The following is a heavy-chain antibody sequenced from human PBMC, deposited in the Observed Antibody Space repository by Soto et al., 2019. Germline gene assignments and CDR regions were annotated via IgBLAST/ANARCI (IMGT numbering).Heavy chain of an antibody. CDR3: SRDHKSRDGYKSYYYYGMDV. Sequence: SETLSLTCTVSGGSISSYYWSWIRQPAGKGLEWIGRIYTSGSTNYNPSLKSRVTMSVDTSKNQFSLKLSSVTAADTAVYYCSRDHKSRDGYKSYYYYGMDVWGQGTTVTVS. CDR1: GGSISSYY. CDR2: IYTSGST. D-gene: IGHD5-12*01. V-gene: IGHV4-4*07. J-gene: IGHJ6*02.